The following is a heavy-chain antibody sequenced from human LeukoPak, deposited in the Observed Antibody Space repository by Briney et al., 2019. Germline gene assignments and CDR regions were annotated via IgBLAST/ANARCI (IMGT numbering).Heavy chain of an antibody. J-gene: IGHJ4*02. Sequence: GASVKVSCKASGYTFTGYYMHWVRQAPGQGLGWMGRINPNSGGTNYAQKFQGRVTMTRDTSISTAYMELSRLRSDDTAVYYCARDLEAAKYYYDSSGSVDYWGQGTLVTVSS. CDR2: INPNSGGT. D-gene: IGHD3-22*01. V-gene: IGHV1-2*06. CDR1: GYTFTGYY. CDR3: ARDLEAAKYYYDSSGSVDY.